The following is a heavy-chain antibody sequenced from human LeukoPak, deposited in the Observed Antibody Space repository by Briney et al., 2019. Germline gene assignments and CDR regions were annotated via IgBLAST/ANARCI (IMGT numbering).Heavy chain of an antibody. CDR3: ARGRQNYGDYPY. Sequence: GGSLRLSCVVSGFTVSDDYISWFRQALGKGLEWVSVLYYGVSTFYKDSVKGRFTTSGDNFKNTVYLQMNSLRAEDTAVYYCARGRQNYGDYPYWGQGTLVTVSS. V-gene: IGHV3-53*01. J-gene: IGHJ4*02. D-gene: IGHD4-17*01. CDR1: GFTVSDDY. CDR2: LYYGVST.